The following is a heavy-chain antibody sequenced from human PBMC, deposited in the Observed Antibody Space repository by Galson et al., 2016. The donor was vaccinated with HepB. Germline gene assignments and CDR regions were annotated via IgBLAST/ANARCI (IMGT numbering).Heavy chain of an antibody. CDR2: DSVHGGRK. J-gene: IGHJ4*02. Sequence: SLRLSCAASGFSFSNYWMTWVRQTTGKGLEWVAADSVHGGRKFYADVVKGRFTISRDSAKNMLFLQMSSLRDDDTAVYFCARRHEYCPPVGCSVDYWGQGTLVAVSS. CDR1: GFSFSNYW. D-gene: IGHD2/OR15-2a*01. V-gene: IGHV3-30*03. CDR3: ARRHEYCPPVGCSVDY.